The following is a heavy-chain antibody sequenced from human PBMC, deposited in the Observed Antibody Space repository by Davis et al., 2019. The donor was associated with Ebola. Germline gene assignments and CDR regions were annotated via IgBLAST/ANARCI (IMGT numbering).Heavy chain of an antibody. D-gene: IGHD3-16*02. J-gene: IGHJ4*02. CDR3: ARGYDYLWGSYRPVSLFDY. Sequence: GESLKISCAASGFSFSSYGMHWVRQAPGKGLEWVAVIWYDGTNKYYADSVKGRFIISRDNSKNTLYLQMNSLRAEDTAVYYCARGYDYLWGSYRPVSLFDYWGQGTLVTVSS. V-gene: IGHV3-33*01. CDR2: IWYDGTNK. CDR1: GFSFSSYG.